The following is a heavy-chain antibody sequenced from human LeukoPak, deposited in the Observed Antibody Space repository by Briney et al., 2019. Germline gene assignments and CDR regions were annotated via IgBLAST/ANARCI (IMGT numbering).Heavy chain of an antibody. CDR1: GGSIRSNTEC. Sequence: SETLSLTCTVSGGSIRSNTECWGWIRQPQGQGLEWIASIYSSESTYYNPTLNSVVTISIDTSKNQCSLQQSSATAADTAVYYSARDLNRWGEFDYWGQGTPVTVSS. CDR3: ARDLNRWGEFDY. D-gene: IGHD3-16*01. V-gene: IGHV4-39*07. J-gene: IGHJ4*02. CDR2: IYSSEST.